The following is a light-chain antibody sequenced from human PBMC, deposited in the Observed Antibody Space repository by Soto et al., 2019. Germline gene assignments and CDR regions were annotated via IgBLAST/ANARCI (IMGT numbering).Light chain of an antibody. CDR2: EVT. CDR1: NTDVGQDKS. J-gene: IGLJ1*01. CDR3: VSYTYTGTIV. V-gene: IGLV2-14*01. Sequence: QSALTQPASVSGSRGQSIIISCVGRNTDVGQDKSVSWYQQGPGKAPKLLIFEVTNRPSGVSNRFSGSRSGNTASLTISGLQSDDEGDYFCVSYTYTGTIVFGTGTKVTVL.